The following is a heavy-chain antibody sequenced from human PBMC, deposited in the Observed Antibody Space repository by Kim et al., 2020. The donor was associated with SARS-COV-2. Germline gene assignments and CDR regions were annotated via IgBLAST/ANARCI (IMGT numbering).Heavy chain of an antibody. V-gene: IGHV4-31*03. D-gene: IGHD6-6*01. CDR3: ARENHSSYLNRPIDY. CDR2: IYYSGST. CDR1: GGSISSGGYY. Sequence: SETLSLTCTVSGGSISSGGYYWGWIRQHPGKGLEWIGYIYYSGSTYYNPSLKSRVTISVDTSKNQFSLKLSSVTAADTAVYYCARENHSSYLNRPIDYWGQGTLVTVSS. J-gene: IGHJ4*02.